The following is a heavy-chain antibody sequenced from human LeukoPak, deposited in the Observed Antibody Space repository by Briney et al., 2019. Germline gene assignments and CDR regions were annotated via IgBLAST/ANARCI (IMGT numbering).Heavy chain of an antibody. V-gene: IGHV3-21*01. Sequence: GGSLRLSCAASGFTFSSYSMTWVRQTPGKGLEWVSSVTGSGNHIYHADSVKGRFTISRDNSKNSLYLQMNSLRADDTAVYYCARIDGDRDGSAYWGQGTLVTVSS. CDR1: GFTFSSYS. CDR3: ARIDGDRDGSAY. J-gene: IGHJ4*02. CDR2: VTGSGNHI. D-gene: IGHD4-17*01.